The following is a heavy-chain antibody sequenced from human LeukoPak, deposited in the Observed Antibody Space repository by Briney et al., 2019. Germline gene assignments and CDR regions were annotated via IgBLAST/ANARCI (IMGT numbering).Heavy chain of an antibody. CDR2: IYYSGST. CDR3: ARLLVDTAMVFRYYYFDY. V-gene: IGHV4-59*01. CDR1: GGSISSYY. D-gene: IGHD5-18*01. J-gene: IGHJ4*02. Sequence: PSETLSLTCTVSGGSISSYYWSWIRQPPGKGLEWIGYIYYSGSTNYNPSLKSRVTISVDTSKNQFSLKLSSVTDADTAVYYCARLLVDTAMVFRYYYFDYWGQGTLVTVSP.